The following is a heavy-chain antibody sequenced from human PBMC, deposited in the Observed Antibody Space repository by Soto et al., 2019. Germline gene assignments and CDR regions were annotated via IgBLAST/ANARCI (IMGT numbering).Heavy chain of an antibody. Sequence: GESLKISGKGSGYSFTSYWIGWVRQMPGKGLEWMGIIYPGDSDTRYSPSFQGQVTISADKSISTAYLQWSSLKASDTAMYYCERRRMSGISSLKRGNWFDPCGQGTLVTVSS. CDR3: ERRRMSGISSLKRGNWFDP. CDR2: IYPGDSDT. CDR1: GYSFTSYW. J-gene: IGHJ5*02. D-gene: IGHD3-3*02. V-gene: IGHV5-51*01.